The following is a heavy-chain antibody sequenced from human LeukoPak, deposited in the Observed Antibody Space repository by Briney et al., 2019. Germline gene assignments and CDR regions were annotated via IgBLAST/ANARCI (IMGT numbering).Heavy chain of an antibody. V-gene: IGHV4-4*07. J-gene: IGHJ3*02. Sequence: SETLSLTCTVSGGSISSYYWSWIRQPAGEGLEWIGRIYTSGSTNSNPSLKSRVTMSVDTSKNQFSLKLSSVTAADTAVYYCARDGVLVTLDAFDIWGQGTMVTVSS. CDR1: GGSISSYY. CDR3: ARDGVLVTLDAFDI. D-gene: IGHD3-9*01. CDR2: IYTSGST.